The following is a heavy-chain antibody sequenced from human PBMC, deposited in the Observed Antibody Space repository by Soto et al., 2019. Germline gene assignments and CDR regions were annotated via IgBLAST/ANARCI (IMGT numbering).Heavy chain of an antibody. V-gene: IGHV1-2*02. D-gene: IGHD6-19*01. CDR1: GYTFTGYY. CDR3: ARDRRGHRSGWYYFDY. CDR2: INPNSGGT. J-gene: IGHJ4*02. Sequence: ASVKVSCKASGYTFTGYYMHWVRQAPGQGLEWMGWINPNSGGTNYAQKFQGRVTMTRDTSISTAYMELSRLRSDDTAVYYCARDRRGHRSGWYYFDYWGQGTLVTVSS.